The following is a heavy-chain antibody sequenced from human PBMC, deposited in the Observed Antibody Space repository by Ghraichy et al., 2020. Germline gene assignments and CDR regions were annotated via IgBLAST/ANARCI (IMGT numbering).Heavy chain of an antibody. J-gene: IGHJ6*02. V-gene: IGHV3-74*01. CDR2: INSDGSST. Sequence: GGSLRLSCAASGFTFSSYWMHWVRQAPGKGLVWVSRINSDGSSTSYADSVKGRFTISRDNAKNTLYLQMNSLRAEDTAVYYCASGRRGHDFWSGYSWQESYYYGMDVWGQGTTVTVSS. CDR3: ASGRRGHDFWSGYSWQESYYYGMDV. CDR1: GFTFSSYW. D-gene: IGHD3-3*01.